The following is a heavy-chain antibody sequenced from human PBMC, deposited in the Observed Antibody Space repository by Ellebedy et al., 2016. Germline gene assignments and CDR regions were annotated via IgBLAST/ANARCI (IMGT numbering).Heavy chain of an antibody. V-gene: IGHV3-23*01. CDR1: GFTFSSYA. CDR2: ISGSGGST. Sequence: GESLKISXAASGFTFSSYAMSWVRQAPGKGLEWVSAISGSGGSTYYADSVKGRFTISRDNAKNSLYLQMNSLRAEDTAVYYCARDSDLRLRNWGQGTLVTVSS. J-gene: IGHJ4*02. D-gene: IGHD3-10*01. CDR3: ARDSDLRLRN.